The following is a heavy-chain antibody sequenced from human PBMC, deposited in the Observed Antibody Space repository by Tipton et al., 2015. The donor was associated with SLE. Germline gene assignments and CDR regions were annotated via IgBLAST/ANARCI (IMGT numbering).Heavy chain of an antibody. D-gene: IGHD2/OR15-2a*01. J-gene: IGHJ4*02. CDR2: VYYTGNT. CDR1: SGSIYSRY. V-gene: IGHV4-59*11. CDR3: AAAILNPYYCDS. Sequence: TLSLTCTVSSGSIYSRYWSFIRQPPGKGLEWIGSVYYTGNTYYSPSLKSRLTISVDTSKNQFSLRLTSMAAADTAVYYCAAAILNPYYCDSWDQGALFTLSS.